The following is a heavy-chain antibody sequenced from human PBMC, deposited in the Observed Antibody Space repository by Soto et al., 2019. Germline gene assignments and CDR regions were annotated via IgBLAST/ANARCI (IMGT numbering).Heavy chain of an antibody. D-gene: IGHD4-17*01. J-gene: IGHJ4*02. Sequence: SETLSLTCTVSSGSIGSSIYYWGWIRQPPGKGLEWIASIHYTGNTYCNPSLKSRVTVSVDTSQNQFSLKLSSVSAADTALYYCARDVDADFRTDFDYWGRGTLVTVSS. CDR1: SGSIGSSIYY. V-gene: IGHV4-39*02. CDR3: ARDVDADFRTDFDY. CDR2: IHYTGNT.